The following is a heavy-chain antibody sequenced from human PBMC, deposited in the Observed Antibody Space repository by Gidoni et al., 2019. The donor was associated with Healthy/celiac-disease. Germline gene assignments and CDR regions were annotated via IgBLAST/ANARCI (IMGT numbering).Heavy chain of an antibody. V-gene: IGHV4-34*01. J-gene: IGHJ4*02. CDR2: INHSGST. D-gene: IGHD3-9*01. Sequence: QVQLQQWGAGLLKPSETLSLTCAVYGGSFSGYYLSWIRQPPGKGLEWIGEINHSGSTNYNPSLKSRVTISVDTPKNQFSLKLSSVTAADTAVYYCARGPDQYYDILTGYYNPYYFDYWGQGTLVTVSS. CDR1: GGSFSGYY. CDR3: ARGPDQYYDILTGYYNPYYFDY.